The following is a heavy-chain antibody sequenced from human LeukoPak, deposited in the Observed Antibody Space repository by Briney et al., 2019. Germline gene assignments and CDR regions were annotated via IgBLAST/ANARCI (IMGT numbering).Heavy chain of an antibody. J-gene: IGHJ5*02. V-gene: IGHV3-30-3*01. CDR1: GFTFSSYA. CDR3: ARETGIDSWFDP. Sequence: GGSLRLSCAASGFTFSSYAMHWVRQAPGKGLEWVAVISYDGSNKYYADSVKGRFTISRDNSKNSLYLQMNSLRAEDTAVYYCARETGIDSWFDPWGQGTLVTVSS. CDR2: ISYDGSNK. D-gene: IGHD1-1*01.